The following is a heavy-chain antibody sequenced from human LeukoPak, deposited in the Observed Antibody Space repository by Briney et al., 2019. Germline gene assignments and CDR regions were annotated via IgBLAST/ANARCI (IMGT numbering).Heavy chain of an antibody. D-gene: IGHD6-13*01. V-gene: IGHV3-74*01. CDR2: INTDGSST. CDR3: ARDGGYSSSWTDFDY. Sequence: GGSLRLSCAASGFTFSSYAMSWVRQAPGKGLEWVSGINTDGSSTSYADSVKGRFTISRDNAKNSLYLQMNSLRAEDTAVYYCARDGGYSSSWTDFDYWGQGTLVTVSS. CDR1: GFTFSSYA. J-gene: IGHJ4*02.